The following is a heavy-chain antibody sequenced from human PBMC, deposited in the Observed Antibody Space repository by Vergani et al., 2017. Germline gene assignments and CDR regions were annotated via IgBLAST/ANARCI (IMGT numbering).Heavy chain of an antibody. CDR2: ISAYNGNT. J-gene: IGHJ4*02. CDR1: GYSFTSYW. D-gene: IGHD4-11*01. Sequence: VQLVQSGAEVKKPGESLKISCKGSGYSFTSYWIGWVRQMPGKGLEWMGWISAYNGNTNYAQKLQGRVTMTTDTSTSTAYMELRSLRSDDTAVYYCARAVGNYQYYFDYWGQGTLVTVSS. V-gene: IGHV1-18*04. CDR3: ARAVGNYQYYFDY.